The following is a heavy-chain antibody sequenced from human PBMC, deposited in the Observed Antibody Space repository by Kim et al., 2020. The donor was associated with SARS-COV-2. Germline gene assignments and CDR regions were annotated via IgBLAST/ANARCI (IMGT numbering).Heavy chain of an antibody. CDR2: INAGNGNT. D-gene: IGHD6-6*01. CDR3: ARARDEYSSSSVSLDY. CDR1: GYTFTSYA. V-gene: IGHV1-3*01. J-gene: IGHJ4*02. Sequence: ASVKVSCKASGYTFTSYAMHWVRQAPGQRLEWMGWINAGNGNTKYSQKFQGRVTITRDTSASTAYMELSSLRSEDTAVYYCARARDEYSSSSVSLDYWGQGTLVTVSS.